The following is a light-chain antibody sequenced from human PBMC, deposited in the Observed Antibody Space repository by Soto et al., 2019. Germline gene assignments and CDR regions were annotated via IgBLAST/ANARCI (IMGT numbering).Light chain of an antibody. CDR2: QVS. CDR1: SSDVGGYNY. V-gene: IGLV2-14*01. CDR3: SSYTSYSTRV. Sequence: QSVLTQPASVSGSPGQSITISCTGTSSDVGGYNYVSWYQQRPGKAPKLLIYQVSDRPSGVSHRFSGSKSGKTASLTISGLQAEDEADYYCSSYTSYSTRVFGGGTKLTVL. J-gene: IGLJ3*02.